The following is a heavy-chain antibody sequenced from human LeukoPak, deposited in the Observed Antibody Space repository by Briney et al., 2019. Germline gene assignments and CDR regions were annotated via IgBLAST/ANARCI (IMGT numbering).Heavy chain of an antibody. CDR3: ARHPITVVPAANWFDP. CDR2: IYYSGST. D-gene: IGHD2-2*01. J-gene: IGHJ5*02. V-gene: IGHV4-39*07. Sequence: LETLSLTCTVSGGSISSSSYYWGWIRQPPGKGLEWIGSIYYSGSTYYNPSLKSRVTISVDTSKNQFSLKLSSVTAADTAVYYCARHPITVVPAANWFDPWGQGTLVTVSS. CDR1: GGSISSSSYY.